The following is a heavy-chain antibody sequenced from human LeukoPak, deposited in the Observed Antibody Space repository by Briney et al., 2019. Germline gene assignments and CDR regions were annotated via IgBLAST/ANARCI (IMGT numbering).Heavy chain of an antibody. D-gene: IGHD3-10*01. V-gene: IGHV4-34*01. CDR1: GGSFSGYY. CDR3: ARGVVRGVNPYYYYYGMDV. J-gene: IGHJ6*02. Sequence: SETLSLTCAVYGGSFSGYYWSWIRQPPGKGLEWIGVINHSGSTNYNPSLKSRVTISVDTSKNQFSLKLSSVTAADTAVYYCARGVVRGVNPYYYYYGMDVWGQGTTVTVSS. CDR2: INHSGST.